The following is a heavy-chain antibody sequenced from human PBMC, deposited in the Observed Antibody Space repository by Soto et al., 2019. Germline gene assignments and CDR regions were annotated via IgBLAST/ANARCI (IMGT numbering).Heavy chain of an antibody. Sequence: QVQLVQSGAEVKKPGASVKVSCKASGYTFTSYGISWVRQAPGQGLEWMGWISAYNGNTNYAQKLQGRVTMTTDTSPITASMELRILRSEDTAVYYCSREDPPSLKWGQGNLVTVSS. V-gene: IGHV1-18*01. CDR2: ISAYNGNT. J-gene: IGHJ4*02. D-gene: IGHD2-2*01. CDR1: GYTFTSYG. CDR3: SREDPPSLK.